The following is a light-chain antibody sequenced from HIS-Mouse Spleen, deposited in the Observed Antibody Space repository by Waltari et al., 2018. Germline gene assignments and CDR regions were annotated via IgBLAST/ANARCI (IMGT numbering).Light chain of an antibody. V-gene: IGLV2-14*03. CDR2: DVS. Sequence: QSALTQPASVSGSPGQSITISCTGTSSDVGGYNYVSWYQQHPGKAPKLMIDDVSNRPSGVSNRCSGSKSGNTASLTISGLQAEDEADYYCSSYTSSSTRVFGGGTKLTVL. CDR3: SSYTSSSTRV. J-gene: IGLJ3*02. CDR1: SSDVGGYNY.